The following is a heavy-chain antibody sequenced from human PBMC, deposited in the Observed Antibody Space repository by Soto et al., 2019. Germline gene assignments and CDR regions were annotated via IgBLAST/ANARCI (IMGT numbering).Heavy chain of an antibody. CDR1: GGSISSYY. CDR3: ARACSSNSCYDVFDY. CDR2: IYYSGST. D-gene: IGHD2-2*01. J-gene: IGHJ4*02. V-gene: IGHV4-59*01. Sequence: SETLSLTCTVSGGSISSYYWIWIRQPPGKGLEWIGYIYYSGSTNYNPSLKSRVTISVDTSKNQFSLKLSSVTAADTAVYYCARACSSNSCYDVFDYWGQGTLVTVSS.